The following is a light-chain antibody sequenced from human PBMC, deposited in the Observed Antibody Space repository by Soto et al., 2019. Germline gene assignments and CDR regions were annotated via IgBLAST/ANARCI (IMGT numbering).Light chain of an antibody. Sequence: QSVLTQPASVSGSPGQSITISCTETSSDIGAYDYVSWYQQHPGKAPKLMIFEVSDRPSGASIRFSGSKSGNTASLTISGLQTQDEADYYCSSYTDTGHVVFGRGTKVTVL. CDR3: SSYTDTGHVV. CDR1: SSDIGAYDY. V-gene: IGLV2-14*01. J-gene: IGLJ2*01. CDR2: EVS.